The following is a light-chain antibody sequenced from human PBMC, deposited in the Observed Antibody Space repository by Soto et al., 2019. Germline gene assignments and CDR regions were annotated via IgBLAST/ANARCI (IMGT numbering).Light chain of an antibody. Sequence: QSALTQPASGSGSPGQSITISCTGTSSDVGSYNLVSWYQQHPGKAPKLMIYEVSKRPSGVSNRFSGSKSGNTASLTISGLQAEDEADYYCCSYAGSSTFQGVVFGGGTQLTVL. CDR2: EVS. CDR1: SSDVGSYNL. CDR3: CSYAGSSTFQGVV. J-gene: IGLJ2*01. V-gene: IGLV2-23*02.